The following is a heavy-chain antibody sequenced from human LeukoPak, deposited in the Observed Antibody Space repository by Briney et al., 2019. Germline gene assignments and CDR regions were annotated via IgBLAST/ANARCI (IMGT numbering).Heavy chain of an antibody. CDR2: INAGNGNT. CDR3: ARDAHSSGYYFDY. V-gene: IGHV1-3*01. CDR1: GYTFTSYA. Sequence: GASVKVSCKASGYTFTSYAMHWVRQAPGQRLEWMGWINAGNGNTKYSQKFQGRVTVTRDTSASTAYMELSSLRSEDTAVYYCARDAHSSGYYFDYWGQGTLVTVSS. J-gene: IGHJ4*02. D-gene: IGHD3-22*01.